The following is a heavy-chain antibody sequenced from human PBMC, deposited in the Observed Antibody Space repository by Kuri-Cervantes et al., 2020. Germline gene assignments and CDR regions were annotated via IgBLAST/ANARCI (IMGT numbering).Heavy chain of an antibody. CDR3: AREGLSGYALDS. J-gene: IGHJ4*02. CDR1: GDSVSSNSAA. CDR2: TYYRSKWYN. Sequence: SQTLSLTCAISGDSVSSNSAAWNWIRQSPSRGLEWLGRTYYRSKWYNDYAVSVKSRITINPDTSKNQFSLKLSSVTAADTALYYCAREGLSGYALDSWGQGTLVTVSS. D-gene: IGHD5-12*01. V-gene: IGHV6-1*01.